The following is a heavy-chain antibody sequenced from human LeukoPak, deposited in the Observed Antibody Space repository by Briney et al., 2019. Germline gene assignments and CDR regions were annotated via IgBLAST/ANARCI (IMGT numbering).Heavy chain of an antibody. CDR2: ISSSGGST. V-gene: IGHV3-23*01. CDR1: GFTFSNYA. J-gene: IGHJ4*02. D-gene: IGHD2-15*01. CDR3: ARQLGYCSDGSCYIDY. Sequence: HPGGSLRLSCAASGFTFSNYAMSWVRRAPGRGLEWLSAISSSGGSTYYADSVKGRFTISRDNSKNTLHLQMNSLRTEDTAVYHCARQLGYCSDGSCYIDYWGQGTLVTVSS.